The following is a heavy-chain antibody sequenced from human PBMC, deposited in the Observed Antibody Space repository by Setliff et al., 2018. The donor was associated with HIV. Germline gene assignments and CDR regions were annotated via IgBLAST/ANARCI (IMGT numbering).Heavy chain of an antibody. V-gene: IGHV4-34*01. CDR2: ISQSGSA. J-gene: IGHJ2*01. Sequence: KPSETLSLTCAVYGGSLTASYYNWFRQPPGKGLEWIGDISQSGSASYNSSLKSRVTMSVDQSKNQFSLTLTSMTAADTAVYFCARDQRLPGVQPPYWYFDLWGRGTLVPVSS. CDR3: ARDQRLPGVQPPYWYFDL. CDR1: GGSLTASY. D-gene: IGHD7-27*01.